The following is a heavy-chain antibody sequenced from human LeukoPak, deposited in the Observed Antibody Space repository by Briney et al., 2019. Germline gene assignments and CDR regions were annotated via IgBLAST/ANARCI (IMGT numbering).Heavy chain of an antibody. V-gene: IGHV4-59*01. D-gene: IGHD6-13*01. CDR1: GGSISSYY. CDR3: AGGTSWYVFDY. CDR2: IYYSGST. Sequence: SETLSLTCTVSGGSISSYYWSWIRQPAGKGLEWIGYIYYSGSTNYNPSLKSRVTISVDTSKNQFSLKLSSVTAADTAVYYCAGGTSWYVFDYWGQGTLVTVSS. J-gene: IGHJ4*02.